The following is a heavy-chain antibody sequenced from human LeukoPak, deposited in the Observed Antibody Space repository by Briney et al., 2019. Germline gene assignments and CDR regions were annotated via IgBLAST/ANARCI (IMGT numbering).Heavy chain of an antibody. CDR1: GFTFSSYE. CDR3: ARDRAGTYYYYGMDV. J-gene: IGHJ6*02. D-gene: IGHD6-19*01. V-gene: IGHV3-48*03. Sequence: PGGSLRLSCAASGFTFSSYEMNWVRQAPGKGLEWVSYISSSGSSIYYADSVKGRFTISRDNAKNSLYLQMNSLRAEDTAVYYCARDRAGTYYYYGMDVWGQGTTVTVSS. CDR2: ISSSGSSI.